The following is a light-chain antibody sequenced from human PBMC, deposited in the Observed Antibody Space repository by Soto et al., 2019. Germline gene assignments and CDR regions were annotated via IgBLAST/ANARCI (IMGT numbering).Light chain of an antibody. CDR1: QSVSRN. J-gene: IGKJ1*01. Sequence: EIVTTQSPATLSVSPGERATLPCRASQSVSRNLAWYQQRPGQAPRLLIYDASTRATGIPARFSGSGSGADFTLTINSLQSEDFAVYYCQQYKSWPTFGQGTKV. V-gene: IGKV3-15*01. CDR2: DAS. CDR3: QQYKSWPT.